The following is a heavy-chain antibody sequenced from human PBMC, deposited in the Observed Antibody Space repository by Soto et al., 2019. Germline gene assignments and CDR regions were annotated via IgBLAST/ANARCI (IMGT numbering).Heavy chain of an antibody. D-gene: IGHD4-17*01. J-gene: IGHJ4*02. V-gene: IGHV4-34*01. Sequence: PSETLSLTCAVYGGSFSGYYWNWIRQPPGKGLEWIGSIYYSGSTYYNPSLKSRVTISVDTSKNQFSLKLSSVTAADTAVYYCARRNYGGNHFDYWGQGTLVTVSS. CDR2: IYYSGST. CDR1: GGSFSGYY. CDR3: ARRNYGGNHFDY.